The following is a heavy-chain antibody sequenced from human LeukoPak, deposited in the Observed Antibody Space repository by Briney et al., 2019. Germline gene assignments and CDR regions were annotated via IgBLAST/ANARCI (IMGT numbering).Heavy chain of an antibody. CDR3: ARRLTTSQDLDY. J-gene: IGHJ4*02. V-gene: IGHV1-2*02. CDR2: INPNSGDT. Sequence: ASVKVSCKASGYTFTSHYMYWVRQAPGQGLEWMGWINPNSGDTNYAQKFQGRVTMTRDTSISTAYMDLNRLTSDDTAVYYCARRLTTSQDLDYWGQGTLVTVSS. CDR1: GYTFTSHY. D-gene: IGHD2-2*01.